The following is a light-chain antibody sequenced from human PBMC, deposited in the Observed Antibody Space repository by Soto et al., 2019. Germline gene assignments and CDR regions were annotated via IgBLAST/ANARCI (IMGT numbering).Light chain of an antibody. Sequence: QSALTQPASVSGSHGRSITISCTGTSSEVGGYNYVSWYQQHPGKAPKLMIYEVSNRPSGVSNRFSGSKSGNTASLTISGLQAEDEADYYCSSYTSSSTYVVFGGGTNFTVL. CDR1: SSEVGGYNY. CDR2: EVS. CDR3: SSYTSSSTYVV. J-gene: IGLJ2*01. V-gene: IGLV2-14*01.